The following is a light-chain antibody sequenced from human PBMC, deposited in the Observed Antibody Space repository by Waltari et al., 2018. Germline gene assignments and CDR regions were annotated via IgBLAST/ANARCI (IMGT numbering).Light chain of an antibody. V-gene: IGKV3-20*01. Sequence: ELVLTQSPGPLSCSPGTSATLPCRASQSVNSNYLAWYQQKPVQAPRLLIYGASSRATGIPDRFSGSGSGTDFTLTISRLEPEDCAMYYCQQYGSPNTFGQGTKLEIK. CDR3: QQYGSPNT. CDR1: QSVNSNY. J-gene: IGKJ2*01. CDR2: GAS.